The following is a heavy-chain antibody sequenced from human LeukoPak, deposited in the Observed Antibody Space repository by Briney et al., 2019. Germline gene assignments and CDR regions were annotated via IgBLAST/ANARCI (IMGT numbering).Heavy chain of an antibody. CDR2: IKEDGSVI. D-gene: IGHD6-13*01. J-gene: IGHJ4*02. Sequence: PGGPLRLSCVASGFTFSIHWMSWVRQAPGRGPEWLAIIKEDGSVIWDVVSVRGRFTISRDNAKNSLYLQMNSLRAEDTAVYYCARGAGRQQLEQNYWGQGNLVTVSS. V-gene: IGHV3-7*01. CDR3: ARGAGRQQLEQNY. CDR1: GFTFSIHW.